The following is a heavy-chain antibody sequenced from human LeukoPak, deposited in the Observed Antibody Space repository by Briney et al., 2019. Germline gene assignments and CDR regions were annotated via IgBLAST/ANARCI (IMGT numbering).Heavy chain of an antibody. CDR3: AKGLYYDDSRDFDY. D-gene: IGHD3-22*01. CDR2: ISGSGGST. J-gene: IGHJ4*02. CDR1: GFTFSSYA. Sequence: PGGSLRLSCAASGFTFSSYAMSWVRQAPGKGLEWVSAISGSGGSTSYADSVKGRFTISRDNSKNTLYLQMNSLRAEDTAVYYCAKGLYYDDSRDFDYWGQGSLVTVSS. V-gene: IGHV3-23*01.